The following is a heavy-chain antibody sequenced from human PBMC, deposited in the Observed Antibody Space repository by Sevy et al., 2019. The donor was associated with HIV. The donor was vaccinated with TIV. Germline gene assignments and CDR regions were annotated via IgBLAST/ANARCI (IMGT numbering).Heavy chain of an antibody. CDR1: GYSISSGYD. V-gene: IGHV4-38-2*01. J-gene: IGHJ4*02. CDR3: ARSVSGFDY. Sequence: SETLSLTCAVSGYSISSGYDWGWIRQPPGRGLEWIGSISHSGSTYYNPSLKGRFTISVDTSKNQFSLKLSSVTAADTAVYYCARSVSGFDYWGQGTLVTVSS. CDR2: ISHSGST. D-gene: IGHD3-16*01.